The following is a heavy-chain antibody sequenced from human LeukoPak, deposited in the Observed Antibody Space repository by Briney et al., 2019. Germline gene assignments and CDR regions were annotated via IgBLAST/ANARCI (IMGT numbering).Heavy chain of an antibody. CDR1: GGSFSGYY. V-gene: IGHV4-34*01. D-gene: IGHD5-18*01. CDR2: INHSGST. J-gene: IGHJ4*02. CDR3: ARAEAVDTAMVTRSVYFDY. Sequence: ASETLSLTCAVYGGSFSGYYWSWIRQPPGKGLEWIGEINHSGSTNYNPSLKSRVTISVDTSKNQFSLKLSSVTAADTAVYYCARAEAVDTAMVTRSVYFDYWGQGTLVTVSS.